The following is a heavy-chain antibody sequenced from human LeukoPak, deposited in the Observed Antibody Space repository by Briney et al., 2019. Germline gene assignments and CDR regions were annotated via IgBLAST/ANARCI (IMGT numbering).Heavy chain of an antibody. V-gene: IGHV3-21*01. J-gene: IGHJ5*02. CDR1: GFTFSSYA. Sequence: GGSLRLSCAASGFTFSSYAMSWVRQAPGKGLEWVSSISSSSSYIYYADSVKGRFTISRDNAKNSLYLQMNSLRAEDTAVYYCARVSPYDSSGYYPGVGFDPWGQGTLVTVSS. CDR2: ISSSSSYI. D-gene: IGHD3-22*01. CDR3: ARVSPYDSSGYYPGVGFDP.